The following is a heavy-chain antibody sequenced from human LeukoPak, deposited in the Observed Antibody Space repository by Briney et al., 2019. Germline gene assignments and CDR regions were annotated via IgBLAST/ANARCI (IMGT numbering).Heavy chain of an antibody. V-gene: IGHV3-21*01. CDR1: GFTFSTYN. D-gene: IGHD5-12*01. J-gene: IGHJ4*02. CDR3: ARDGRGYSGYLPAVYFDY. Sequence: GGSLRLSCAASGFTFSTYNMNWVRQAPGKGLEWVSSISSGGSYIYYADSVKGRFTISRDNAKNSLYLQMNGLRAEDTAVYYCARDGRGYSGYLPAVYFDYWGQGTLVTVSS. CDR2: ISSGGSYI.